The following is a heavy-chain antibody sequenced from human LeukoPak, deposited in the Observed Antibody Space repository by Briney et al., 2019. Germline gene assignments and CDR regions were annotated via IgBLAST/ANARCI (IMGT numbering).Heavy chain of an antibody. CDR2: ISSSSSTI. CDR1: GFTFSSYS. CDR3: ATTLGGRQRDAFDI. V-gene: IGHV3-48*04. J-gene: IGHJ3*02. Sequence: GGSLRLSCAASGFTFSSYSMNWVRQAPGKGLEWVSYISSSSSTIYYADSVKGRFTISRDNAKNSLYLQMNSLRAEDTAVYYCATTLGGRQRDAFDIWGQGTMVTVSS. D-gene: IGHD1-26*01.